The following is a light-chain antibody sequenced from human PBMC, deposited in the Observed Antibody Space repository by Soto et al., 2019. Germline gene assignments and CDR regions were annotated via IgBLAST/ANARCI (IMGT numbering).Light chain of an antibody. CDR1: QSVSSY. V-gene: IGKV3-11*01. CDR2: DAS. Sequence: EIVLTQSPATLSLSPGERATLSCRASQSVSSYLAWYQQKPGQAPRLLIYDASNRATGIPARFSGSGSGTDFTLTISSLEPEDSAVYYCQQRSNWPPWTFGQGTK. CDR3: QQRSNWPPWT. J-gene: IGKJ1*01.